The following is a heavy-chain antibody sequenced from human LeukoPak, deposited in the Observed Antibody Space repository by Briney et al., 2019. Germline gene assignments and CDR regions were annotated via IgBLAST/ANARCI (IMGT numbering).Heavy chain of an antibody. V-gene: IGHV4-59*01. CDR2: IYYSGST. D-gene: IGHD3-3*01. Sequence: SETLSLTCTVSGGSISNYYWSWIRQPPGKGLEWIGYIYYSGSTNYNPSLKSRVTISVDTSKNQFSLKLSSVTAADTAVYYCASNDFWSGRSHYYYYMDVWGKGTTVTVSS. CDR3: ASNDFWSGRSHYYYYMDV. J-gene: IGHJ6*03. CDR1: GGSISNYY.